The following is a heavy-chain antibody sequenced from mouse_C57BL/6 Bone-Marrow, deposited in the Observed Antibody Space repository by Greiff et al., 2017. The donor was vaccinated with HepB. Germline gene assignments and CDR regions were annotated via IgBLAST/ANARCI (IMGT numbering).Heavy chain of an antibody. CDR2: ISSGSSTI. CDR1: GFTFSDYG. CDR3: ARGHYGSSYFDY. Sequence: EVNVVESGGGLVKPGGSLKLSCAASGFTFSDYGMHWVRQAPEKGLEWVAYISSGSSTIYYADTVKGRFTISRDNAKNTLFLQMTSLRSEDTAMYYCARGHYGSSYFDYWGQGTTLTVSS. D-gene: IGHD1-1*01. V-gene: IGHV5-17*01. J-gene: IGHJ2*01.